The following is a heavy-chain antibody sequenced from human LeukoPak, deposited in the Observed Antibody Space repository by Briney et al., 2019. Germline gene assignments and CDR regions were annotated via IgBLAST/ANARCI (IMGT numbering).Heavy chain of an antibody. Sequence: GSSVKVSCKASGGTFSSYAISWVRQAPGQGLEWMGRIIPILGIANYAQKFQGGVTITADKSTSTAYMELSSLRSEDTAVYYCARVGSQMGLLIYWGQGTLVTVSS. CDR1: GGTFSSYA. CDR3: ARVGSQMGLLIY. J-gene: IGHJ4*02. D-gene: IGHD3-10*01. CDR2: IIPILGIA. V-gene: IGHV1-69*04.